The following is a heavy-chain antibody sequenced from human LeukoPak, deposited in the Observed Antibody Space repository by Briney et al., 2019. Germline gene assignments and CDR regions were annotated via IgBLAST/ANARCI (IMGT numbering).Heavy chain of an antibody. Sequence: ASVKVSCKASVYTFTSYYMHWVRQAPGQGLEWMGIINTSGGSTSYAQKFQGRVTMTRDTSTSTVYMELSSLRSEDTAVYYCARDRSHWLDYWGQGTLVTVSS. J-gene: IGHJ4*02. CDR2: INTSGGST. CDR3: ARDRSHWLDY. V-gene: IGHV1-46*01. CDR1: VYTFTSYY.